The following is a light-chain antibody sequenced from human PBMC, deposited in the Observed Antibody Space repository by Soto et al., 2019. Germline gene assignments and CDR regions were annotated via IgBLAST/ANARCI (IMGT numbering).Light chain of an antibody. CDR1: SSSIGSNY. CDR3: AAWDDSLSGQGVV. CDR2: RNN. V-gene: IGLV1-47*01. J-gene: IGLJ2*01. Sequence: QSVLTQPPSASGTPGQRVTISCSGSSSSIGSNYVYWYQQLPRTAPKLLIYRNNQRPSGVPDRFSGSKSGTSASLAISGLRSEDEADYYCAAWDDSLSGQGVVFGGGTKLTVL.